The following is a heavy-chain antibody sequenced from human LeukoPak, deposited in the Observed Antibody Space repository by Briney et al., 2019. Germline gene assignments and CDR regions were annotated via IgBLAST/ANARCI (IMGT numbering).Heavy chain of an antibody. CDR2: INHSGST. J-gene: IGHJ3*02. Sequence: SETLSLTCAGCGGSFSGYYWSWLRQPPGKGREGIGEINHSGSTTYNPSLKSRVPISVHTSKTQFSLKLSSVTAADTAVYYCARRGRTMIARGAFDIWGQGTMVTVSS. V-gene: IGHV4-34*01. CDR3: ARRGRTMIARGAFDI. CDR1: GGSFSGYY. D-gene: IGHD3-22*01.